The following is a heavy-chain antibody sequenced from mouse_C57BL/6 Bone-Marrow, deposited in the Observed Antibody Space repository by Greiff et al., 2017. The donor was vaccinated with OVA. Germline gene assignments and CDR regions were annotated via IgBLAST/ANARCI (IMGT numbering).Heavy chain of an antibody. CDR3: TGSGSIYGYFYV. V-gene: IGHV1-5*01. CDR2: IYPGNSDT. Sequence: DVKLQESGTVLARPGASVKMSCKTSGYTFTSYWMHWVKQRPGQGLEWIGAIYPGNSDTSYNQKFKGKATLTAVTSASTAYMELSSLTNEDSAVYYCTGSGSIYGYFYVSGTETTVTVSA. D-gene: IGHD1-1*01. CDR1: GYTFTSYW. J-gene: IGHJ1*03.